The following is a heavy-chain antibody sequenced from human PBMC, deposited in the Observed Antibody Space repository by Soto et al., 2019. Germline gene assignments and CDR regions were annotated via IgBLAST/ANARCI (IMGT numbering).Heavy chain of an antibody. J-gene: IGHJ6*02. V-gene: IGHV3-30-3*01. Sequence: QVQLVESGGGVVQPGRSLRLSCAASGFTFSSYAMHWVRQAPGKGLEWVAVISYDGSNKYYADSVKGRFTISRDNSKNTLYLRMNSLRAEDTAVYYCARSDVYYYYGMDVWGQGTTVTVSS. CDR3: ARSDVYYYYGMDV. CDR2: ISYDGSNK. CDR1: GFTFSSYA.